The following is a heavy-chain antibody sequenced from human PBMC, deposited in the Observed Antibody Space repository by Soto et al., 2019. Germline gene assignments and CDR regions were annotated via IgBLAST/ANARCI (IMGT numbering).Heavy chain of an antibody. CDR1: GYTFTDYY. Sequence: QVQLVQSGAEVKKPGASVKVSCEASGYTFTDYYMHWVRQAPGLGFVWMGRISPESGGTNHAQKCEGRVRMTWDTSPTTSCMELSSLTSEDTAVYYCARPTGYINDWYYFDLWGQGTLITVSS. CDR3: ARPTGYINDWYYFDL. J-gene: IGHJ4*02. V-gene: IGHV1-2*02. D-gene: IGHD3-9*01. CDR2: ISPESGGT.